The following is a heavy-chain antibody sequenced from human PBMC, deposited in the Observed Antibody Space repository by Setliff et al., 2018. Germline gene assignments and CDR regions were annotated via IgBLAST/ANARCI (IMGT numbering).Heavy chain of an antibody. V-gene: IGHV3-30-3*01. CDR3: STLRETDY. CDR1: GFTFSSYA. D-gene: IGHD3-10*01. CDR2: ISYDGSNK. Sequence: PGGSLRLSCAASGFTFSSYAMHWVRQAPGKGLEWVAVISYDGSNKYYADSVKGRFTISRDNSKNTLYLQMNSLRAEDTAVYYCSTLRETDYWGQGTLVTVSS. J-gene: IGHJ4*02.